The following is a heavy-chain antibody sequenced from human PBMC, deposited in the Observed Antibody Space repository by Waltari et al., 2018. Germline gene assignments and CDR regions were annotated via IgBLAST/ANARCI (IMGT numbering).Heavy chain of an antibody. V-gene: IGHV1-69-2*01. D-gene: IGHD3-10*01. CDR3: ATDRRGGSPDFDY. CDR2: VDPEDGET. J-gene: IGHJ4*02. Sequence: EVQLVQSGAEVKKPGATVKISCKVSGYTFTDYYMHWVQRAPGKGRVWMGRVDPEDGETIYAEEFQGRVTITADTSTDTGYMELGSLRSEDTAVYYCATDRRGGSPDFDYWGQGTLVTVSS. CDR1: GYTFTDYY.